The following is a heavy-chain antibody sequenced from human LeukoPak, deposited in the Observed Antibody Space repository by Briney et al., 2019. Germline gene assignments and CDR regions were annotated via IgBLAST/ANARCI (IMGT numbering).Heavy chain of an antibody. CDR1: GFTFSSYW. Sequence: GGSLRLSCAASGFTFSSYWMHWVRQAPGKGLVWVSRINSDVSSTSYADSVKGRFTVSRDNAKNTLYLQMNSLRAEDTAVYYCARVPKWELLDAFDIWGQGTMVTVSS. CDR2: INSDVSST. D-gene: IGHD1-26*01. V-gene: IGHV3-74*01. J-gene: IGHJ3*02. CDR3: ARVPKWELLDAFDI.